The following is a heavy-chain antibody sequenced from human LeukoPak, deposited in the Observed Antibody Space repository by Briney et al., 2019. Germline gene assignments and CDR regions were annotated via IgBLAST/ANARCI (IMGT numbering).Heavy chain of an antibody. Sequence: VASVKVSCKASGYTFTGYYMHWVRQAPGQGLEWMGWINPNSGGTNYAQKFQGRVTMTRDTSISTAYMELSRLRSDDTAVYYCARDHDFWSGYSGYWGQGTLVTVSS. V-gene: IGHV1-2*02. J-gene: IGHJ4*02. CDR1: GYTFTGYY. CDR3: ARDHDFWSGYSGY. D-gene: IGHD3-3*01. CDR2: INPNSGGT.